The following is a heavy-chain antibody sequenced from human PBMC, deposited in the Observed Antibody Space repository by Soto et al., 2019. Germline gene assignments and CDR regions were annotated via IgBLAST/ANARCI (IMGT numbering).Heavy chain of an antibody. CDR3: ERSAAVPGAQIDC. CDR1: GGSISGSY. J-gene: IGHJ4*02. Sequence: SETLSLTCSVSGGSISGSYWSWIRQSPGKGLEWLGYVYYTGSTNYSPSLRSRVSISVDTSKNEFSLRLSSVTAADTAVYFCERSAAVPGAQIDCWGQGTQVTVSS. CDR2: VYYTGST. D-gene: IGHD6-19*01. V-gene: IGHV4-59*01.